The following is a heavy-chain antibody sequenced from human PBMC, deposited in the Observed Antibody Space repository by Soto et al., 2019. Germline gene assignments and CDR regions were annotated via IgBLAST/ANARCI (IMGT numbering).Heavy chain of an antibody. D-gene: IGHD4-4*01. CDR2: IIPIFGTA. V-gene: IGHV1-69*01. J-gene: IGHJ6*02. CDR3: ARTYSNYDDYYYYYGMDV. CDR1: GGTFSSYA. Sequence: QVQLVQSGAEVKKPGSSVKVSCKASGGTFSSYAISWVRQAPGQGLEWMGGIIPIFGTANYEQKFQGRVTITADEATSTASMELSSLRSEDTAVYYCARTYSNYDDYYYYYGMDVWGQGTTVTVSS.